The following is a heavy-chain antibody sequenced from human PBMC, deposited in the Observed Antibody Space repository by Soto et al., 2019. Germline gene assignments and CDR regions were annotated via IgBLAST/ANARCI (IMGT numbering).Heavy chain of an antibody. CDR2: IRSKAYTYAT. J-gene: IGHJ2*01. D-gene: IGHD2-2*01. Sequence: GSLRIGCAGSGFLFGDSALHWVRQGPGKGLEWVGRIRSKAYTYATAYVASAKGRFTISRDDSKNTAYLRMNSMEAEDMAVYYCTRHTMTFWYFDLSGRGTLVTVSS. CDR1: GFLFGDSA. CDR3: TRHTMTFWYFDL. V-gene: IGHV3-73*01.